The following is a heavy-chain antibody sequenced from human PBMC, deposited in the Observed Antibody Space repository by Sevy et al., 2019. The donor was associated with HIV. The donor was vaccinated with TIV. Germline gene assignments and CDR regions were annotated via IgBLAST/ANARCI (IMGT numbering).Heavy chain of an antibody. V-gene: IGHV3-30-3*01. CDR3: ARVKKGGDYDSSGYPDY. J-gene: IGHJ4*02. CDR1: GFTFSSYA. D-gene: IGHD3-22*01. Sequence: GGSLRLSCVASGFTFSSYAMHWVRQAPGKGLEWVAVISYDGSNKYYADSVKGRFTISRDNSKNTLYLQMNSLRAEDTAVYYCARVKKGGDYDSSGYPDYWGQGTLVTVSS. CDR2: ISYDGSNK.